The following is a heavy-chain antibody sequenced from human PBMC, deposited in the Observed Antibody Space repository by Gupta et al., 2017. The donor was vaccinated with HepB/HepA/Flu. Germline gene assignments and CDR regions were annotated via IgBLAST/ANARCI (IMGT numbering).Heavy chain of an antibody. D-gene: IGHD3-16*01. J-gene: IGHJ4*02. V-gene: IGHV4-39*01. Sequence: QLQLQESGPGLVKPSETLSLTCTVSGGSISSSSYYWGWIRQPPGKGLEWIGSIYYSGSTYYNPSLKSRVTISVDTSKNQFSLKLSSVTAADTAVYYWARRGGGGYFDYWGQGTLVTGSS. CDR2: IYYSGST. CDR1: GGSISSSSYY. CDR3: ARRGGGGYFDY.